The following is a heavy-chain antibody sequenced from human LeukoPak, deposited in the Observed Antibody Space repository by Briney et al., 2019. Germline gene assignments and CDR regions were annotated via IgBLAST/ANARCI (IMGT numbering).Heavy chain of an antibody. J-gene: IGHJ4*02. Sequence: GGSLRLSCSASGLSLSDYGMSWVRQAPGKGLEWVSYITMNSVRIYADSVKGRFTISRDNDKNSVYLQMNTLRDEDTAVYYCTRGRYQFLGPNDCWGQGSQVTASS. CDR1: GLSLSDYG. D-gene: IGHD2-2*01. CDR2: ITMNSVR. CDR3: TRGRYQFLGPNDC. V-gene: IGHV3-11*06.